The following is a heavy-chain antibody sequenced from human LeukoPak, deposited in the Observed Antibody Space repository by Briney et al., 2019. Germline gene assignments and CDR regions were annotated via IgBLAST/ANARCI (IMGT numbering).Heavy chain of an antibody. J-gene: IGHJ4*02. CDR1: GFTFRNHG. Sequence: PGGSLRLSCVFSGFTFRNHGMHWVRQAPGKGLEWVAVASSDEVNQNYAYSVKGRFLISRDNSKDTLHLQMNNLRTEDTAVYYCAKDTLFGGRFLEWFLGYWGQGTLVTVSS. D-gene: IGHD3-3*01. CDR2: ASSDEVNQ. CDR3: AKDTLFGGRFLEWFLGY. V-gene: IGHV3-30*18.